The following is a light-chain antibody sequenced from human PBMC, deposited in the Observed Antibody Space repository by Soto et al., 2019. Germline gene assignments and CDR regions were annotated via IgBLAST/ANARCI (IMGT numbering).Light chain of an antibody. J-gene: IGKJ1*01. CDR1: QRISNW. Sequence: DIPMTQSPSTLSASVGDRVTITCRASQRISNWLAWYQQKPGKAPKLLIDDASSLESGVPSRFSGSASVTEFTLTISSLRPDDFAPYYCQRYNDYSRRFGQGTKVEIK. CDR3: QRYNDYSRR. V-gene: IGKV1-5*01. CDR2: DAS.